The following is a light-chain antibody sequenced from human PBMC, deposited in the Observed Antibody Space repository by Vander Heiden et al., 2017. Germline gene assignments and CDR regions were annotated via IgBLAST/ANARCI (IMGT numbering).Light chain of an antibody. J-gene: IGKJ3*01. Sequence: AIRMTPSPSSFSASTGDRVTITCRASQGISSYLAWYQQKPGKAPKLLIYAASTLQSGVPSRFSGSGSGTDFTLTISCLQSEDFATEYCQQYYSYPFTFGPGTKVEIK. CDR2: AAS. CDR1: QGISSY. CDR3: QQYYSYPFT. V-gene: IGKV1-8*01.